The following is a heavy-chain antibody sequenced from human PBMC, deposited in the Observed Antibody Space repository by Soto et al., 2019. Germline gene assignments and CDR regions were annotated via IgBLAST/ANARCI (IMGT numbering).Heavy chain of an antibody. CDR2: IKQDGSEK. D-gene: IGHD6-13*01. CDR1: GFTFSSYW. CDR3: ASWSGTLAAAGPHYYYYGMDV. Sequence: GGSLRLSCAASGFTFSSYWMSWVRQAPGKGLEWVANIKQDGSEKYYVDSVKGRFTISRDNVKNSLYLQMNSLRAEDTAVYYCASWSGTLAAAGPHYYYYGMDVWGQGTTVTVSS. V-gene: IGHV3-7*05. J-gene: IGHJ6*02.